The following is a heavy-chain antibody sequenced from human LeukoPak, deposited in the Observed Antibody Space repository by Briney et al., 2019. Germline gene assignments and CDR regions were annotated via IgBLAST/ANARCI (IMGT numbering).Heavy chain of an antibody. CDR2: ISGSGGST. D-gene: IGHD1-26*01. CDR3: ARDLGKWEPQDY. J-gene: IGHJ4*02. CDR1: GFTFSSYA. Sequence: GGSLRLSCAASGFTFSSYAMSWVRQAPGKGLEWVSAISGSGGSTYYADSVKGRFTISRDNAKNSLYLQMNSLRAEDTAVYYCARDLGKWEPQDYWGQGTLVTVSS. V-gene: IGHV3-23*01.